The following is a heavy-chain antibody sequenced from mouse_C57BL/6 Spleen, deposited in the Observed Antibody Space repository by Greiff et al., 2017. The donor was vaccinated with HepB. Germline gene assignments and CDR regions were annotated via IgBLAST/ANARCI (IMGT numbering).Heavy chain of an antibody. D-gene: IGHD1-1*01. CDR3: TRVYYGSSYYFDY. CDR2: ISSGGDYI. J-gene: IGHJ2*01. CDR1: GFTFSSYA. Sequence: DVMLVESGEGLVKPGGSLKLSCAASGFTFSSYAMSWVRQTPEKRLEWVAYISSGGDYIYYADTVKGRFTISRDNARNTLYLQMSSLKSEDTAMYYCTRVYYGSSYYFDYWGQGTTLTVSS. V-gene: IGHV5-9-1*02.